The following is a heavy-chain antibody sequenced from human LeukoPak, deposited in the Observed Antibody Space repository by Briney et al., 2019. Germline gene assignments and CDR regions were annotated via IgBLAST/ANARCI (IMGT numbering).Heavy chain of an antibody. CDR3: ARGDEDGYNKFYFDY. CDR2: INHSGST. CDR1: GGSFSGYY. D-gene: IGHD5-24*01. V-gene: IGHV4-34*01. Sequence: PSETLSLTCAVYGGSFSGYYWSWIRQPPGKGLEWIGEINHSGSTNYNPSLKSRVTISVDTSKNQFPLKLSSVTAADTAVYYCARGDEDGYNKFYFDYWGQGALVTVSS. J-gene: IGHJ4*02.